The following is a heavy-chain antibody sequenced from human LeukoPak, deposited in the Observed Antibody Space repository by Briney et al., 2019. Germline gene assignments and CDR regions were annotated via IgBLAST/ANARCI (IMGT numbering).Heavy chain of an antibody. CDR1: GGSISSYY. CDR3: ASESVAGFDY. V-gene: IGHV4-4*07. D-gene: IGHD6-19*01. Sequence: SETLSLTCTVSGGSISSYYWSWIRQPAGKGLEWIGRIYSSGSTNYNPSLKSRVTISVDTSKNQFSLKLSSVTAADTAVYYCASESVAGFDYWGQGTLVTVSS. J-gene: IGHJ4*02. CDR2: IYSSGST.